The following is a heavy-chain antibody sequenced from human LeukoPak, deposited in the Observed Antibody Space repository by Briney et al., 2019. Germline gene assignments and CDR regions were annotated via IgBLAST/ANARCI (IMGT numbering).Heavy chain of an antibody. V-gene: IGHV1-18*01. CDR1: GCTFTSYA. Sequence: ASVRVSCKASGCTFTSYAISWVRQAPGQGLEWMGRISAYNGNTNYAQKLQGRVTMTTDTSTSTAYMELRSLRSDDTAVYYCARTRMGITRGSCDYWGQGTLVSVSS. D-gene: IGHD2-2*01. J-gene: IGHJ4*02. CDR2: ISAYNGNT. CDR3: ARTRMGITRGSCDY.